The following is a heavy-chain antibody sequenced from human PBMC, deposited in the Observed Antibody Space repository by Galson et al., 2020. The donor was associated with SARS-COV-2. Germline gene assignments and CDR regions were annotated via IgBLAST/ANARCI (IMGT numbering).Heavy chain of an antibody. D-gene: IGHD6-19*01. J-gene: IGHJ4*02. CDR3: AGWYIRF. CDR1: GFTFSTSY. CDR2: IGGSSDVI. V-gene: IGHV3-48*02. Sequence: GESLKISCAASGFTFSTSYMSWVRQAPGKGLEWLSYIGGSSDVIKYADSVKGRFTISRDNAKNSLYLQMNSLRDEDTAVYYCAGWYIRFWGQGTLVTVSS.